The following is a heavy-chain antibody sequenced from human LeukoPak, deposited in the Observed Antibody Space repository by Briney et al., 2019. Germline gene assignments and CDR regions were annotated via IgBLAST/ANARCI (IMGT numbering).Heavy chain of an antibody. D-gene: IGHD6-13*01. Sequence: KPSETLSLTCTVSGGSISSSSYYWGWIRQPPGKGLEWIGSIYYSGSTYHNPSLKSRVTISVDTSKNQFSLKLSSVTAADTAVYYCARVLAKSSSCIDYWGQGTLVTVSS. CDR3: ARVLAKSSSCIDY. J-gene: IGHJ4*02. V-gene: IGHV4-39*07. CDR1: GGSISSSSYY. CDR2: IYYSGST.